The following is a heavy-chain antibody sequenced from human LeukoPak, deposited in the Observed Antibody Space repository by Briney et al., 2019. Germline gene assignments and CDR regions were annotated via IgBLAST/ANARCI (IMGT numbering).Heavy chain of an antibody. D-gene: IGHD3-16*01. Sequence: PSETLSLTCTVSGGSISSYYWSWIRQPPGKGLEWIGYIYYSGSTNYNPSLKSRVTISVDTSKNQFSLKLSSVTAADTAVYYCARLGVYCGPFDYWGQGTLVTVSS. CDR3: ARLGVYCGPFDY. CDR2: IYYSGST. J-gene: IGHJ4*02. V-gene: IGHV4-59*08. CDR1: GGSISSYY.